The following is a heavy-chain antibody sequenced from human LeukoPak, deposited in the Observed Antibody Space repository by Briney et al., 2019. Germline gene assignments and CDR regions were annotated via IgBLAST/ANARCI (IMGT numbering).Heavy chain of an antibody. J-gene: IGHJ4*02. D-gene: IGHD3-22*01. Sequence: ASVKVSCKASGYTFTSYYMHWVRQAPGQGLEWMGIINPSGGSTSYAQKFQGRVTMTRDTSTSTVYMELSSLRSEDTAVYYCARASRGSYYYDSSGYKIDYRGQGTLVTVSS. CDR3: ARASRGSYYYDSSGYKIDY. CDR1: GYTFTSYY. V-gene: IGHV1-46*01. CDR2: INPSGGST.